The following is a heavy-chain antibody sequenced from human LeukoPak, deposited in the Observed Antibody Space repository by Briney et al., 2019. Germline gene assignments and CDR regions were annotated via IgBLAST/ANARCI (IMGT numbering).Heavy chain of an antibody. V-gene: IGHV3-48*03. D-gene: IGHD3-9*01. CDR2: ISSSGSSI. CDR1: GFTFSSYE. J-gene: IGHJ4*02. Sequence: PGGSLRLSCAASGFTFSSYEMNWVRQAPGQGLEWVSYISSSGSSIYYADSVEGRFTISRDNAKNSLYLQMNSLRAEDTAVYYCARPEGEPYFDWLYYFDYWGQGTLVTVSS. CDR3: ARPEGEPYFDWLYYFDY.